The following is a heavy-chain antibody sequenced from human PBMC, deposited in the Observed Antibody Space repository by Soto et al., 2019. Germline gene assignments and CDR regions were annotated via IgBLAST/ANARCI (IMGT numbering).Heavy chain of an antibody. CDR3: ARQLSHICDS. D-gene: IGHD3-3*02. CDR1: GYKFGSAW. CDR2: IKPSTSDI. Sequence: GESLKISCKGVGYKFGSAWIGWVRRMPGKGLEWMSIIKPSTSDIRYSPSCRGHVTISADEAVSTAYLQWSSLKASDTVMYYCARQLSHICDSWGQGTLVTVSS. V-gene: IGHV5-51*01. J-gene: IGHJ4*02.